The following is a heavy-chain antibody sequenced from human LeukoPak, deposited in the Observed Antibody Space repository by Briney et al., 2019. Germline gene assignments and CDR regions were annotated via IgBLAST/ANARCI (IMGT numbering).Heavy chain of an antibody. CDR3: ARGSWIQLWFGGYYFDY. CDR2: IYYSGST. J-gene: IGHJ4*02. CDR1: GGSISSYY. V-gene: IGHV4-59*01. D-gene: IGHD5-18*01. Sequence: NPSETLSLTCAVSGGSISSYYWSWIRQPPGKGLEWIGYIYYSGSTNYNPSLKSRVTISVDTSKNQFSLKLSSVTAADTAVYYCARGSWIQLWFGGYYFDYWGQGTLVTVSS.